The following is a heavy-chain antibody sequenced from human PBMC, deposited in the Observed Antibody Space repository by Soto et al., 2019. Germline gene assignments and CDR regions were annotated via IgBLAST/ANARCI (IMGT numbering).Heavy chain of an antibody. Sequence: ASVKVSCKASGYTFTSYAMYWVRQAPGQRLEWMGWINAGNGNTKYSQKFQGRVTITRDTSASTAYMELSSLRSEDTAVYYCARDGPIYYDSSGYDYWGQGTLVTVS. V-gene: IGHV1-3*01. CDR3: ARDGPIYYDSSGYDY. D-gene: IGHD3-22*01. CDR1: GYTFTSYA. J-gene: IGHJ4*02. CDR2: INAGNGNT.